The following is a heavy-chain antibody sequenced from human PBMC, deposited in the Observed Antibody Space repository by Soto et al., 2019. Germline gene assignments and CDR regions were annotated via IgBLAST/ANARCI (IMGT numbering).Heavy chain of an antibody. CDR2: IHHSGGT. V-gene: IGHV4-4*02. CDR3: TKNRAYALDY. Sequence: QVQLQESGPGLVKPSGTLSLSCAVSGGSVSNNNWWSWVRQSPGNGLEWIGEIHHSGGTSYNTSLGSRATLTVDKSKNELSVRMNYVTAADTVVYYCTKNRAYALDYWGLAVMVSVSS. D-gene: IGHD5-12*01. CDR1: GGSVSNNNW. J-gene: IGHJ4*02.